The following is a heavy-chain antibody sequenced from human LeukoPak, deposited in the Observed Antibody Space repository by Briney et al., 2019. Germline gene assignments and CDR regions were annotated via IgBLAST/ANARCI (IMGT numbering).Heavy chain of an antibody. CDR1: GFTFSNYA. CDR2: ISSDGSST. V-gene: IGHV3-74*01. D-gene: IGHD1-14*01. CDR3: VRVGSGTTRDY. J-gene: IGHJ4*02. Sequence: QSGGSLRLSCAASGFTFSNYAMSWVRQAPGKGLVWVSRISSDGSSTSYADSVKGRFTMSRDNAKNTLYLQMNSLRAEDTAVYYCVRVGSGTTRDYWGQGTLATVSS.